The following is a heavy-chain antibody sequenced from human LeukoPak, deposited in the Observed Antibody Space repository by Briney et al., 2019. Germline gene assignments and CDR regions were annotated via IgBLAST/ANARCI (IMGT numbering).Heavy chain of an antibody. J-gene: IGHJ4*02. CDR1: GFIFSTYW. CDR2: MKGDGSEI. D-gene: IGHD3-3*01. Sequence: GGSLRLSCAASGFIFSTYWMMWARQAPGKGLEWVANMKGDGSEIHYVDSVKGRFTISRDNAKNSLYLQMNSLRAEDTAVYYCARGRNSYYDFWSGLTAGTYWGQGTLVTVSS. CDR3: ARGRNSYYDFWSGLTAGTY. V-gene: IGHV3-7*01.